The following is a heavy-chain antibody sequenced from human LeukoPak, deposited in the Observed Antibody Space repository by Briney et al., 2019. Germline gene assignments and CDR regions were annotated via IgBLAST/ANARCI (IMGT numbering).Heavy chain of an antibody. Sequence: ASVKVSCKASGYTFTSYGISWVRQAPGQGLEWMGWINPNSGGTNYAQKFQGRVTMTRDTSISTAYMELSRLRSDDTAVYYCARGSQFNYWGQGTLVTVSS. J-gene: IGHJ4*02. CDR2: INPNSGGT. CDR1: GYTFTSYG. D-gene: IGHD6-6*01. V-gene: IGHV1-2*02. CDR3: ARGSQFNY.